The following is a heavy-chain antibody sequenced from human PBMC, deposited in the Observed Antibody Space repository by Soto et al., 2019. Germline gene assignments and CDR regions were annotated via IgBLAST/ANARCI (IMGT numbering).Heavy chain of an antibody. CDR3: ARWGRDLWFGEFS. V-gene: IGHV4-39*01. CDR1: GGSISSSSYC. CDR2: IYYSGST. D-gene: IGHD3-10*01. Sequence: SETLSLTCTVSGGSISSSSYCWGWIRQPPGKGLEWIGSIYYSGSTYYNPSLKSRVTISVDTSKNQFSLKLSSVTAADTAVYYCARWGRDLWFGEFSWGQGTLVTVSS. J-gene: IGHJ5*02.